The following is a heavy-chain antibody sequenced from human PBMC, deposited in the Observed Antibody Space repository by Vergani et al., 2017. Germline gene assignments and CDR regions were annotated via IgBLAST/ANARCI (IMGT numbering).Heavy chain of an antibody. CDR1: GFTFSSFA. CDR3: AKDPEAGGYDGHFDY. J-gene: IGHJ4*02. V-gene: IGHV3-23*01. Sequence: EVQLLESGGGLVQPGGSLRLSCEASGFTFSSFAMSWVRQAPGKGLEWVSAISGSGGSTYYADSVKGRFTISRDNSKNSLYLQMNSLRAEDTALYYCAKDPEAGGYDGHFDYWGQGTLVTVSS. CDR2: ISGSGGST. D-gene: IGHD5-12*01.